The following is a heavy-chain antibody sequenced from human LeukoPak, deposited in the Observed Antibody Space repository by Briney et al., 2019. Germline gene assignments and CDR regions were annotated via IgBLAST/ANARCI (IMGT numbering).Heavy chain of an antibody. D-gene: IGHD5-18*01. CDR1: GFAFSDYS. CDR3: ARVHRGYSYGRLDY. V-gene: IGHV3-48*02. Sequence: GGSLRLSCAASGFAFSDYSMNWVRQAPGKGLEWVSYISSSDNTIHYADSVKGRFTISRDNAKNSLYLEMNSLRDEDTAVYYCARVHRGYSYGRLDYWGQGTQVTVSS. J-gene: IGHJ4*02. CDR2: ISSSDNTI.